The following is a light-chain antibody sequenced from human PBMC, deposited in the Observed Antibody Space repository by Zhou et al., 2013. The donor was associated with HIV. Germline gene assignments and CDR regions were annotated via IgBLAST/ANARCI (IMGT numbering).Light chain of an antibody. CDR3: QQLNSFPHT. J-gene: IGKJ4*01. V-gene: IGKV1-5*01. CDR1: QSISSW. Sequence: DIQMTQSPSTLSASVGDRVTITCRASQSISSWLAWYQQKPGKAPKLLIYAASTLQSGVPSRFSGSGSGTEFTLTISSLQPEDFATYYCQQLNSFPHTFGGGTKVEIK. CDR2: AAS.